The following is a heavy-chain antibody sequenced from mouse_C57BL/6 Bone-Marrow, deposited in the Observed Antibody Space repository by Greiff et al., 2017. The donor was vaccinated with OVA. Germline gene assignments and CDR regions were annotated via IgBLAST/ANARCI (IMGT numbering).Heavy chain of an antibody. Sequence: QVQLQQSDAELVKPGASVKISCKVSGYTFTDHTIHWMKQRPEQGLEWIGYIYPRDGSTKYNEKFKGKATLTADKSSSTAYMQLNSLTSEDSAVXFCARWGYYYGSSDHPSWYVDVWGTGTTVTVSS. D-gene: IGHD1-1*01. CDR1: GYTFTDHT. V-gene: IGHV1-78*01. CDR2: IYPRDGST. J-gene: IGHJ1*03. CDR3: ARWGYYYGSSDHPSWYVDV.